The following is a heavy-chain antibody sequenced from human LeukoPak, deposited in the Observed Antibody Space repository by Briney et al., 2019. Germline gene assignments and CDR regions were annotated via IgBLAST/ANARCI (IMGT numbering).Heavy chain of an antibody. CDR2: ISAYNGNT. J-gene: IGHJ5*02. Sequence: ASVKVSCKASGYTFTSYGISWVRQAPGQGLEWMGWISAYNGNTNYAQKLQGRVTMTTDTSTSTAYMELRSLRSDDTAVYYCAREACSGGSCYYQTINWFDPWGQGTLVTVSS. CDR3: AREACSGGSCYYQTINWFDP. D-gene: IGHD2-15*01. V-gene: IGHV1-18*01. CDR1: GYTFTSYG.